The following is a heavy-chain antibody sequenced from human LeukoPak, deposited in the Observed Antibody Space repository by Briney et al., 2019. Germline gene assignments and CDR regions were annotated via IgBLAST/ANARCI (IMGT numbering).Heavy chain of an antibody. CDR1: GGSISSGGYY. CDR2: IYYSGST. D-gene: IGHD4-17*01. V-gene: IGHV4-31*03. Sequence: KPSETLSLTCTVSGGSISSGGYYWSWIRQHPGKGLEWIGYIYYSGSTYNNPSLKSRVTISVDTSKNQFSLKLSSVTAADTAVYYCARVTTVTTGLADYWGQGTLVTVSS. CDR3: ARVTTVTTGLADY. J-gene: IGHJ4*02.